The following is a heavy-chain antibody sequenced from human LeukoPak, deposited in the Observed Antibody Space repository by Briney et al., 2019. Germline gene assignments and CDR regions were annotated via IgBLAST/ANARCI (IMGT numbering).Heavy chain of an antibody. J-gene: IGHJ4*02. CDR1: GFTFSDYY. Sequence: KPGGSLSLSCAASGFTFSDYYMSWIRQAPGKGLEWVSYISSSGSTIYYADSVKGRFTISRDNAKNSLYLQMNSLRAEDTAVSYCASDIVVVPAAAYWRQGTLVTVSS. CDR3: ASDIVVVPAAAY. D-gene: IGHD2-2*01. CDR2: ISSSGSTI. V-gene: IGHV3-11*04.